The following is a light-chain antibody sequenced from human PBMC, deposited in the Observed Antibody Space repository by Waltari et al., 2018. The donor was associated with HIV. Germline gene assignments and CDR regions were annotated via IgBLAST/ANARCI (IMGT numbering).Light chain of an antibody. V-gene: IGLV1-47*01. CDR3: ASWDDGLRGHV. CDR1: NYNLGSNF. Sequence: QSGLTQPPSASGTPGPRPSISCAGTNYNLGSNFVFWYRQIPGAAPTLLVYRNDQRPSGVGDRFSGSRSGASASLVISGLRVEDEADYYCASWDDGLRGHVFGSGTRVTVL. CDR2: RND. J-gene: IGLJ1*01.